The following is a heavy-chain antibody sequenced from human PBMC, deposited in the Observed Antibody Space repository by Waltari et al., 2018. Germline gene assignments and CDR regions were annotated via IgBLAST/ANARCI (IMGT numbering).Heavy chain of an antibody. D-gene: IGHD2-15*01. CDR1: GFTFSSYA. Sequence: EVQLLESGGGLVQPGGSLRLSCAASGFTFSSYAMSWVRQAPGKGLEWVSAISGSGGSTDYADSVKGRFTISRDNSKSTLYLQINSLRAEDTAVYYCAKEDRTSGHFDYWGQGTLVTVSS. V-gene: IGHV3-23*01. CDR3: AKEDRTSGHFDY. J-gene: IGHJ4*02. CDR2: ISGSGGST.